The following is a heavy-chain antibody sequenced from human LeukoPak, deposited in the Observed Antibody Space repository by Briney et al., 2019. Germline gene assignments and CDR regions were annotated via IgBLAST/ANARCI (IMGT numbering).Heavy chain of an antibody. CDR1: GSTFDNYA. CDR2: ISGSGGST. D-gene: IGHD4-17*01. Sequence: GGSLRLSCEASGSTFDNYAMSWVRQAPGKGLEWVSAISGSGGSTYYADSVKGRFTISRDNSKNTLYLQMNSLRAEDTAVYYCAKVRTTAYYFDYWGQGTLVTVSS. CDR3: AKVRTTAYYFDY. V-gene: IGHV3-23*01. J-gene: IGHJ4*02.